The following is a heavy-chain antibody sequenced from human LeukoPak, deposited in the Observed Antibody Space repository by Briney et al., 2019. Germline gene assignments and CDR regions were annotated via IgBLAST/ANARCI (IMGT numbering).Heavy chain of an antibody. CDR2: ISSSGSTI. CDR1: GFTFSDYY. D-gene: IGHD1-26*01. CDR3: ARDQGGSYSYTDY. J-gene: IGHJ4*02. Sequence: LGGSLRLSCAASGFTFSDYYMSWIRQAPGKGLEWVSYISSSGSTIYYADSVKGRFTISRDNSKNTLYLQMNSLRAEDTAVYYCARDQGGSYSYTDYWGQGTLVTVSS. V-gene: IGHV3-11*04.